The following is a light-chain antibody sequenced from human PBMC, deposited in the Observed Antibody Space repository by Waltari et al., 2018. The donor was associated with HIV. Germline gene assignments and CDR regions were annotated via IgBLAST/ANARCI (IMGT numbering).Light chain of an antibody. CDR2: DGS. J-gene: IGLJ2*01. CDR1: SSDVGGNNY. Sequence: QSALTQPRSVSGSPGQSVTISCTGTSSDVGGNNYVSWYQQHPGKAPKLMIHDGSKRPSGVLVSFAGTRAANTAALTIAGLHAEDVADYFCCSFAGSYTFVFGGGTKLSVL. CDR3: CSFAGSYTFV. V-gene: IGLV2-11*01.